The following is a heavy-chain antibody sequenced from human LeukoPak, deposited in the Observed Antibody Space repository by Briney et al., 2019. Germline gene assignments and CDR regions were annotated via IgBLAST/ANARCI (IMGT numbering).Heavy chain of an antibody. CDR1: GYTFTSYY. D-gene: IGHD6-19*01. V-gene: IGHV1-46*01. CDR3: ARSNGWYYFDY. J-gene: IGHJ4*02. CDR2: INPSGGGT. Sequence: ASVKASCKASGYTFTSYYMHWVRQAPGQGLEWMGIINPSGGGTRYAEKFQGRVTMTRDTSTSTVYMELSSLSSEDTAVYHCARSNGWYYFDYWGQGTLVTVSS.